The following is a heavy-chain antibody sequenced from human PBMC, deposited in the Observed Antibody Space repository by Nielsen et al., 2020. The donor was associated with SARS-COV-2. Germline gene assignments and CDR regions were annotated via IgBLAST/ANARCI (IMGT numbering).Heavy chain of an antibody. V-gene: IGHV3-21*01. CDR1: GFTFSSYG. CDR2: ISSSSSYI. Sequence: GESLKISCAASGFTFSSYGMHWVRQAPGKGLEWVSSISSSSSYIYYADSVKGRFTISRDNAKNSLYLQMNSLRAEDTAVYYCARDQSPLDIVVVPAAENAFDIWGQGTMVTVSS. J-gene: IGHJ3*02. CDR3: ARDQSPLDIVVVPAAENAFDI. D-gene: IGHD2-2*03.